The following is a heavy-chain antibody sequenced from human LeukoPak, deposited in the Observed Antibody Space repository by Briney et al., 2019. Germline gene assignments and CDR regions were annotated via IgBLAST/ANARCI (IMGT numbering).Heavy chain of an antibody. J-gene: IGHJ4*02. Sequence: HAGGSLRLSCAASGFTFSGSAMHWVRQASGKGLEWVGRIRSKANSYATAYAASVKGRFTISRDDSKNTAYLQMNSLKTEDTAVYYCTRRGYCSGDSCYSFDYWGQGTLVTVSS. V-gene: IGHV3-73*01. D-gene: IGHD2-15*01. CDR1: GFTFSGSA. CDR2: IRSKANSYAT. CDR3: TRRGYCSGDSCYSFDY.